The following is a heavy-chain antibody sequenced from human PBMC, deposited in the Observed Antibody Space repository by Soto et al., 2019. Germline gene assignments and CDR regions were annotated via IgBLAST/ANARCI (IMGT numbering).Heavy chain of an antibody. CDR3: ARVRQLVGYFHYYMDV. Sequence: QVQLLQSGAEVKKPGASVKVSCKASGYTFTNYGITWVRQAPGQGLEWMGWISAYNGNTHYTQRLQGRVTMTIDTSTSTGYMEVRGLRSDDTAVYYCARVRQLVGYFHYYMDVWGKGTTVTVSS. CDR2: ISAYNGNT. D-gene: IGHD6-6*01. CDR1: GYTFTNYG. V-gene: IGHV1-18*01. J-gene: IGHJ6*03.